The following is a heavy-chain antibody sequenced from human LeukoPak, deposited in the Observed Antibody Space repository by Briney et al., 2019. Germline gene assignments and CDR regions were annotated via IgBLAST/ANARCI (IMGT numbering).Heavy chain of an antibody. CDR3: ARELRGYYDS. CDR2: IYYSGST. Sequence: SETLSLTCTVSGGSISSINYFWGWIRQPPGKGLEWIGYIYYSGSTNYNPSLKSRVTISVDTSKNQFSLKLSSVTAADTAVYYCARELRGYYDSWGQGTLVTVAS. J-gene: IGHJ4*02. D-gene: IGHD3-22*01. V-gene: IGHV4-61*01. CDR1: GGSISSINYF.